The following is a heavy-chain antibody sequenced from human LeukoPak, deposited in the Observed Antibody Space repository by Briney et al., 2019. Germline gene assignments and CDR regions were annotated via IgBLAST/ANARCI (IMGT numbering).Heavy chain of an antibody. CDR2: IYYSGST. V-gene: IGHV4-39*01. D-gene: IGHD6-19*01. J-gene: IGHJ6*03. CDR1: GGSISSSSYY. Sequence: PSETLSLTCTVSGGSISSSSYYWGWIRQPPGKGLEWIGSIYYSGSTYYNPSLKSRVTISVDTSKNQFSLKLSSVTAADTAVYYCAGLTSDGSGWVGYYYYMDVWGKGTTVTVSS. CDR3: AGLTSDGSGWVGYYYYMDV.